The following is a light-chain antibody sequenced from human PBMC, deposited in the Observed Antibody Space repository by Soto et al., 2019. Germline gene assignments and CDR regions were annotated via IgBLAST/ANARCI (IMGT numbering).Light chain of an antibody. J-gene: IGKJ3*01. CDR2: KAS. CDR3: QQLNSYLFT. V-gene: IGKV1-5*03. Sequence: DIQMTQSPSTLSGSVGDRVTITCRASQTISSWLAWYQQKPGKAPKLLIYKASTLKSGVPSRFSGSGSGTEFTLTISSLQPEDFATYYCQQLNSYLFTFGPGTKVDIK. CDR1: QTISSW.